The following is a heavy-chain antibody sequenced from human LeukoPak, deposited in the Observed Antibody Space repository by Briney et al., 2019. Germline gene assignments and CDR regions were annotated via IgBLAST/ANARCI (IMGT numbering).Heavy chain of an antibody. D-gene: IGHD6-13*01. J-gene: IGHJ6*03. Sequence: SETLSLTCTVSGYSISSGYYWDWIRQPPGKGLEWIGTLSHSGGSYYNPSPKSRVTISVDTSKNQFSLKLRSVTAADTAVYYCARDRVGQQLVGRKYYYYYMDVWGKGNTVTISS. CDR1: GYSISSGYY. V-gene: IGHV4-38-2*02. CDR3: ARDRVGQQLVGRKYYYYYMDV. CDR2: LSHSGGS.